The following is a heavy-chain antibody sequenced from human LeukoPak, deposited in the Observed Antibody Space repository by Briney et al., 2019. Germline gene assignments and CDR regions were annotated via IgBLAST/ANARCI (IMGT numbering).Heavy chain of an antibody. J-gene: IGHJ4*02. D-gene: IGHD5-18*01. V-gene: IGHV3-21*01. Sequence: GGSLRLSCAASGFTFSSYSMNWVRQAPGKGLEWVSSISSSSSYIYYADSVKGRFTISRDNAKNSLCLQMNSLRAEDTAVYYCARGDTAMVNYFDYWGQGTLVTVSS. CDR3: ARGDTAMVNYFDY. CDR2: ISSSSSYI. CDR1: GFTFSSYS.